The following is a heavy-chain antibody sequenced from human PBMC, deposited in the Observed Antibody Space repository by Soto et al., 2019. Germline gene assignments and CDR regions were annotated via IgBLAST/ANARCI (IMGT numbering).Heavy chain of an antibody. CDR3: ARSFIGTPDWYFDL. D-gene: IGHD1-1*01. V-gene: IGHV4-39*01. J-gene: IGHJ2*01. Sequence: SETLSLTCTVSGGSISSSSYYWGWIRQPPGKGLEWIGSIYYSGSTYYNPSLKSRVTISVDTSKNQFSLKLSSVTAADTAVYYCARSFIGTPDWYFDLWGRGTLVTVSS. CDR1: GGSISSSSYY. CDR2: IYYSGST.